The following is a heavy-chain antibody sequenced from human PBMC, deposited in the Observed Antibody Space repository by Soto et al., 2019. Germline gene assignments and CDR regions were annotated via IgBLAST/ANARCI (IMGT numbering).Heavy chain of an antibody. Sequence: QVQLVQSGAEVKKPGASVKVSCKASGDTFTDYYIHWVRQAPGQGLEWMGTVNPSGGHTTYAQHFLGRMTMTRDTSTSALYTELTSLTSEDTAVYYCARGRHVVVVTAALDYWGQGTLVTVSS. D-gene: IGHD2-21*02. CDR1: GDTFTDYY. CDR2: VNPSGGHT. V-gene: IGHV1-46*01. CDR3: ARGRHVVVVTAALDY. J-gene: IGHJ4*02.